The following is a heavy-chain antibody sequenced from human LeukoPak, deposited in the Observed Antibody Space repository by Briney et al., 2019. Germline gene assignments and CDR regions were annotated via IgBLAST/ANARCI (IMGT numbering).Heavy chain of an antibody. CDR3: AKGLYAKASPFDY. D-gene: IGHD2/OR15-2a*01. V-gene: IGHV3-9*03. CDR1: GFTFDDYA. CDR2: ISWNSGSI. J-gene: IGHJ4*02. Sequence: GGSLRLSCAASGFTFDDYAMHWVRQAPGKGLEWVSGISWNSGSIGYADSVKGRFTISRDNAKNSLYLQMNSLRAEDMALYYCAKGLYAKASPFDYWGQGTLVTVSS.